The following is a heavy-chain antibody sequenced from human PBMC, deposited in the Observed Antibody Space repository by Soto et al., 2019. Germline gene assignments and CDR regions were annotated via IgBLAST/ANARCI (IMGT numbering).Heavy chain of an antibody. V-gene: IGHV3-73*01. Sequence: GGSLRLSCAASGVTFSVSAMHWVRQASGKGLEWVGRIRSKANSYATAYAASVKGRFTISRDDSKNTAYLQMNSLKTEDTAVYYCTRHREGDYPDYWGQGTLVTVSS. CDR2: IRSKANSYAT. CDR3: TRHREGDYPDY. D-gene: IGHD1-26*01. CDR1: GVTFSVSA. J-gene: IGHJ4*02.